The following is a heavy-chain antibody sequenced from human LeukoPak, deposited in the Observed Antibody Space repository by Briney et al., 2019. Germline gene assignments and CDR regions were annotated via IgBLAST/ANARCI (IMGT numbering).Heavy chain of an antibody. CDR3: ATPGNWDYFIY. V-gene: IGHV3-30*03. CDR1: GFTFSSYG. J-gene: IGHJ4*02. D-gene: IGHD7-27*01. Sequence: GGSLRLSCAASGFTFSSYGMHWVRQAPGKGLEWVAVISYDGSNKYYADSVKGRFTISRDNSKNTLYVQMNSLRAEDTAVYYCATPGNWDYFIYWGQGTLVTVSS. CDR2: ISYDGSNK.